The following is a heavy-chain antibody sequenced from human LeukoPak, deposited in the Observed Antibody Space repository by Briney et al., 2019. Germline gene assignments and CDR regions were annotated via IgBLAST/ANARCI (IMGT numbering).Heavy chain of an antibody. D-gene: IGHD3-3*01. V-gene: IGHV1-2*06. CDR1: GYTFTGYY. J-gene: IGHJ6*02. Sequence: ASVKVSCKASGYTFTGYYMHWVRQAPGQGLEWMGRINPNSGGTNYAQKFQGRVTMTRDTSISTAYMELSRLRSDDTAVYYCARQTAITIFGVVNYGMDVWGQGTTVTVSS. CDR2: INPNSGGT. CDR3: ARQTAITIFGVVNYGMDV.